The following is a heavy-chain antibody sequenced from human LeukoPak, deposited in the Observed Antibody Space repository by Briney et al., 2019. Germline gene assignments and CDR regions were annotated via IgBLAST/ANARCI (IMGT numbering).Heavy chain of an antibody. D-gene: IGHD3-22*01. CDR3: ADFFDYYDSSGPRGY. J-gene: IGHJ4*02. CDR2: INPNSGGT. V-gene: IGHV1-2*02. CDR1: GYTFTGYY. Sequence: ASVKVSCKASGYTFTGYYMHWARQAPGQGLEWMGWINPNSGGTNYAQKFQGRATMTRDTSISTAYMELSRLRSDDTAVYYCADFFDYYDSSGPRGYWGQGTLVTVSS.